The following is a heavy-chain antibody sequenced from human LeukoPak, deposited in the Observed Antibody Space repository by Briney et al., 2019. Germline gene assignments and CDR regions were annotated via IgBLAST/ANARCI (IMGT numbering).Heavy chain of an antibody. CDR1: GFTFSNDW. J-gene: IGHJ4*02. Sequence: LSGGSLRLSCAASGFTFSNDWMSWVRQAPGKGLEWVANIKQDGSEKYYVASVKGRFTISRDNAKNSLYLQMNSLRAEDTAVYYCARDPYYGDYVVWGQGTLVTVSS. CDR3: ARDPYYGDYVV. D-gene: IGHD4-17*01. CDR2: IKQDGSEK. V-gene: IGHV3-7*01.